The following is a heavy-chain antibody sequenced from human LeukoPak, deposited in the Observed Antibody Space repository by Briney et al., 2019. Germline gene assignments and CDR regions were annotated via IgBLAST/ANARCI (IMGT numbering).Heavy chain of an antibody. Sequence: RGESLKISCNGSGYICTSYWIGRVRQMPGKGLEWMGIIYPGDSGIRYSPSFQGRVTISADKSISTAYLQWSSRKASDTPMYNCETRNRQAAGSMWWLDAWGQGTLVTVSS. V-gene: IGHV5-51*01. J-gene: IGHJ5*02. CDR3: ETRNRQAAGSMWWLDA. D-gene: IGHD6-13*01. CDR1: GYICTSYW. CDR2: IYPGDSGI.